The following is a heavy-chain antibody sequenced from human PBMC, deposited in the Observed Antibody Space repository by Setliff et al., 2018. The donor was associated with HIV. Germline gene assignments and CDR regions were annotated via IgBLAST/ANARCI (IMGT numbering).Heavy chain of an antibody. CDR1: GYTFTTYS. CDR3: ARGALLAVFDFDY. J-gene: IGHJ4*01. CDR2: INVGKGDT. D-gene: IGHD3-10*01. V-gene: IGHV1-3*01. Sequence: ASVKVSCKASGYTFTTYSMHWVRQAPGQSLEWMGWINVGKGDTKYSQEFQGRITITRDTSANTAYMELSSLRSDDTAVYFCARGALLAVFDFDYWGHGNLVTVSS.